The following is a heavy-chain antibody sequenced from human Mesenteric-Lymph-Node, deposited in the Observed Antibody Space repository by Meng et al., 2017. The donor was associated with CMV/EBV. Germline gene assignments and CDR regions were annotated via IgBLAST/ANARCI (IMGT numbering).Heavy chain of an antibody. V-gene: IGHV4-59*01. CDR2: IYYSGST. J-gene: IGHJ6*02. CDR1: GGSISSYY. CDR3: ARAWRDYYYYGMDV. D-gene: IGHD1-1*01. Sequence: SETLSLTCTVSGGSISSYYWSWIRQPPGKGLEWIGYIYYSGSTNYNSSLKSRVTISVDTSKNQFSLKLSSVTAADTAVYYCARAWRDYYYYGMDVWGQGTTVTVS.